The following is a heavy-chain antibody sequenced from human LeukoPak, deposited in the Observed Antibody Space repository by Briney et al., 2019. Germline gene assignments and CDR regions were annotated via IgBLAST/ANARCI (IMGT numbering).Heavy chain of an antibody. V-gene: IGHV3-48*04. CDR1: GFTFSSYW. J-gene: IGHJ5*02. D-gene: IGHD2-15*01. CDR3: ARGSGGYSGWFDP. CDR2: ISSSGSSM. Sequence: GGSLRLSCAASGFTFSSYWMNWVRQAPGKGLEWVSYISSSGSSMYYADSVKGRFTISRDNTKNSLYLQMNSLRAEDTAVYYCARGSGGYSGWFDPWGQGTLVTVSS.